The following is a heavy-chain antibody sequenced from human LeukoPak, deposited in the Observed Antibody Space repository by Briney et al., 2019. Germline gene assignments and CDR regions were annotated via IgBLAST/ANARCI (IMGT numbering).Heavy chain of an antibody. V-gene: IGHV4-34*01. CDR3: ARGDVPLRSIAVAGTAGCFDY. D-gene: IGHD6-19*01. CDR1: GGSFSGYY. J-gene: IGHJ4*02. CDR2: INHSGST. Sequence: SETLSLTCAVYGGSFSGYYWSWISQPPGKGLEWIGEINHSGSTNYNPSLKSRVTISVDTSKNQFSLKLSSVTAADTAVYYCARGDVPLRSIAVAGTAGCFDYWGQGTLVTVSS.